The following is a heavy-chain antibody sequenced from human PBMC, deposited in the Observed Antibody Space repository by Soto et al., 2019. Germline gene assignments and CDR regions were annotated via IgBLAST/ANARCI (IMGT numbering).Heavy chain of an antibody. D-gene: IGHD3-22*01. CDR3: ARGSTLYYYDSSGYESTPRGMDV. Sequence: SETLSLTCAVSGDSISSDKWWSWVRQPPGKGLEWIGEVYHSGSTNYNPSLKSRVTISVDKSKNQFSLKLSSVTAADTAVYYCARGSTLYYYDSSGYESTPRGMDVWGQGTTVTVSS. V-gene: IGHV4-4*02. CDR2: VYHSGST. CDR1: GDSISSDKW. J-gene: IGHJ6*02.